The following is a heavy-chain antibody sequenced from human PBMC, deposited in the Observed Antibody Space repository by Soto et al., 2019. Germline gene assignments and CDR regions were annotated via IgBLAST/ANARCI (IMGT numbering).Heavy chain of an antibody. CDR3: ARVEYSSSSDGYYYYMDV. CDR2: IYSGGST. J-gene: IGHJ6*03. Sequence: EVQLVESGGGLVQPGGSLRLSCAASGFTVSSNYMSWVSQAPGKGLEWVSVIYSGGSTYYADSVKGRFTISRDNSKNTLYLQMNSLRAEDTAVYYCARVEYSSSSDGYYYYMDVWGKGTTVTVSS. CDR1: GFTVSSNY. V-gene: IGHV3-66*01. D-gene: IGHD6-6*01.